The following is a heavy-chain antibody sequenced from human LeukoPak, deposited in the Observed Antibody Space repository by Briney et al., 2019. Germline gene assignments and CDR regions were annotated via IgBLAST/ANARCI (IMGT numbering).Heavy chain of an antibody. CDR3: ARAPVLLWFRELLGWFDP. CDR2: IYYSGST. CDR1: GGSISSSSYY. J-gene: IGHJ5*02. Sequence: SETLSLTCTVSGGSISSSSYYWGWIRQPPGKRLEWIGSIYYSGSTYYNPSLKSRVTISVDTSKNQFSLKLSSVTAADTAVYYCARAPVLLWFRELLGWFDPWGQGTLVTVSS. D-gene: IGHD3-10*01. V-gene: IGHV4-39*01.